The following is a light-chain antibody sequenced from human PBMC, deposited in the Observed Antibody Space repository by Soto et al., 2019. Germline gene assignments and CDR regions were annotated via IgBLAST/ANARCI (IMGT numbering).Light chain of an antibody. CDR3: SSYTSSSTLYV. J-gene: IGLJ1*01. V-gene: IGLV2-14*03. Sequence: QSVLAQPASVSGSPGQSITISCTGTSSDVGAYNRVSWYRQHPGKAPKLMIYDVSSRPSGVSNRFSGSKSGNTAFLTISGLQAEDEADYYCSSYTSSSTLYVFGTGTKVTVL. CDR2: DVS. CDR1: SSDVGAYNR.